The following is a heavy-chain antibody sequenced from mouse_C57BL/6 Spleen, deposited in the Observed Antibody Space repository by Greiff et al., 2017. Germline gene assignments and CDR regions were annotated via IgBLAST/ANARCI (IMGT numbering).Heavy chain of an antibody. CDR3: NKEKATAY. J-gene: IGHJ3*01. Sequence: EVQLQQSGAELVRPGASVTLSCTASGFNIQDDYMHWVKQRPEQGLEWIGWIDPENGDTEYASKFQGKATITADTSSNTAYLQLSSLTSEDTAVYYGNKEKATAYWGQGTRVTVSA. V-gene: IGHV14-4*01. CDR2: IDPENGDT. CDR1: GFNIQDDY.